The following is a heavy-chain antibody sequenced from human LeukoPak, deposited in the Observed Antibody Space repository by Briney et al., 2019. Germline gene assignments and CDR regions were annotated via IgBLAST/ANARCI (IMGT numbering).Heavy chain of an antibody. CDR2: INTDGSTT. CDR1: GFTFSSRW. Sequence: PGGSLRLSCVASGFTFSSRWMHWVRQAPGKGLVWVSIINTDGSTTRYADFVEGRFTISRDNARNTLYLEMYSLRVEDTAVYFCARDISRTMDVWGQGTTVTV. J-gene: IGHJ6*02. D-gene: IGHD2/OR15-2a*01. CDR3: ARDISRTMDV. V-gene: IGHV3-74*01.